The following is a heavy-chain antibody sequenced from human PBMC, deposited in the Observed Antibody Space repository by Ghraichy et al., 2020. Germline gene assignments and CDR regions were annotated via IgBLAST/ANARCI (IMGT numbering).Heavy chain of an antibody. CDR3: ARLGGGAVGWLDP. Sequence: SETLSLTCTVSGGSISSSSYYWGWIRQPPGKGLEWIGSIYYSGSTYYNPSLKSRVTISVDTSKNQFSLKLSSVTAADTAVYYCARLGGGAVGWLDPWCQCTLLIVSS. CDR2: IYYSGST. D-gene: IGHD3-16*01. J-gene: IGHJ5*02. CDR1: GGSISSSSYY. V-gene: IGHV4-39*01.